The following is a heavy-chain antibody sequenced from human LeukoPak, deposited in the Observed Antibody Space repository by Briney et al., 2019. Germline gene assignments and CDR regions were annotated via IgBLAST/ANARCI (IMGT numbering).Heavy chain of an antibody. D-gene: IGHD3-22*01. V-gene: IGHV3-30*03. Sequence: PGGSLRLSCAASGFTFSTYGMHWVRQAPGKGLEWVAVISYDGSNKYYADSVKGRFTISRDNSKNTLYLQMNSLRAEDTAVYYCASGYYYYDSSGPFDYWGQGTLVTVSS. CDR1: GFTFSTYG. J-gene: IGHJ4*02. CDR2: ISYDGSNK. CDR3: ASGYYYYDSSGPFDY.